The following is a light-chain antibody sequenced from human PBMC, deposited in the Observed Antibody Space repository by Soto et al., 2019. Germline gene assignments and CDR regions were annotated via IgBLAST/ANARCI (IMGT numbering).Light chain of an antibody. CDR2: GAS. CDR3: QQYHIWPPIT. J-gene: IGKJ5*01. V-gene: IGKV3-15*01. CDR1: QSVGSN. Sequence: EIVLTQSPSTLAVSPGERATLSCRASQSVGSNLAWFQQKPGQAPRLLIYGASTRATGVPARFSGSGSGTEFTLTISSLQSEDFAVYYCQQYHIWPPITFGQGTRLEIK.